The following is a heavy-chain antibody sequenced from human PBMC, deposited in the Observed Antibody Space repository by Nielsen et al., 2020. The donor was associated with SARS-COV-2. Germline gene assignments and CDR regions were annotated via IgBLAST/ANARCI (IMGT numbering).Heavy chain of an antibody. CDR1: GGSISGSSYY. D-gene: IGHD3/OR15-3a*01. Sequence: SETLSLTCTVSGGSISGSSYYWSWIRQPPGKGLEWIGYIYYSGSTNYNPSLKSRVTISVDTSKNQFSLKLSSVTAADTAVYYCARQELDGGWFDPWGQGTLVTVSS. CDR3: ARQELDGGWFDP. CDR2: IYYSGST. J-gene: IGHJ5*02. V-gene: IGHV4-61*05.